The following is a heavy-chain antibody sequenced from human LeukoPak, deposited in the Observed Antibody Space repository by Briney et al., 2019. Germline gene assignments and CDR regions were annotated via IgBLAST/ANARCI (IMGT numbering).Heavy chain of an antibody. CDR3: VRQGTNSGYYLLDY. V-gene: IGHV4-34*01. Sequence: SETLSLTCAVYGAALSEYYWSWIRQSPGKGLEWIGEFAPKDPTVYSPTLNRKYNPSFKSRVTMSVDPSKNQFSLKLTSVTVADTATYYCVRQGTNSGYYLLDYWGQGHLVIVSS. CDR2: FAPKDPTVYSPTLNR. J-gene: IGHJ4*02. D-gene: IGHD3-22*01. CDR1: GAALSEYY.